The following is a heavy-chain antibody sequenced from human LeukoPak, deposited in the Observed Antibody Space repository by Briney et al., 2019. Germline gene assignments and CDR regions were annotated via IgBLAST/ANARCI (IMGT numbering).Heavy chain of an antibody. CDR3: ARSYDSSGYYHN. J-gene: IGHJ4*02. CDR1: GYTFTGYY. CDR2: INPNSGGT. D-gene: IGHD3-22*01. V-gene: IGHV1-2*02. Sequence: ASVKVSCKASGYTFTGYYMHWVRQAPGQELEWMGWINPNSGGTNYAQKFQGRVTMTRDTSISTAYMELSRLRSDDTAVYYCARSYDSSGYYHNWGQGTLVTVSS.